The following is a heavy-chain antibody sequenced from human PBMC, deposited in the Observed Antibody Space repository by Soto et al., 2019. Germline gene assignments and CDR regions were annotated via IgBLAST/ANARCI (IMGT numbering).Heavy chain of an antibody. CDR3: ATPIIDSSRWLGWWFGP. J-gene: IGHJ5*02. V-gene: IGHV1-24*01. CDR2: VDPEDGET. D-gene: IGHD6-13*01. Sequence: ASVKVSCNVSGYTLTELSMHWVRQAPGKGPEWMGGVDPEDGETNYAQKFQGRVTMTEDTSTDTAYMELSSLRSEDTAVYYCATPIIDSSRWLGWWFGPWGQGILVTVSS. CDR1: GYTLTELS.